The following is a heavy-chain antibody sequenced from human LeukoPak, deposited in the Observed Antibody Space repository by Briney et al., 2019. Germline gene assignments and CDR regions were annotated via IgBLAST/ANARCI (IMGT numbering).Heavy chain of an antibody. CDR1: GFTFSDYY. J-gene: IGHJ4*02. CDR2: ISSSSSYT. Sequence: GGSLRLSCAASGFTFSDYYMSWIRQAPGKGLEWVSYISSSSSYTNYADSVKGRFTISRDNAKNSLYLQMNSLRAEDTAVYYCARVPSFYDYIWGSYRSDSFFDYWGQGTLVTVSS. D-gene: IGHD3-16*02. V-gene: IGHV3-11*05. CDR3: ARVPSFYDYIWGSYRSDSFFDY.